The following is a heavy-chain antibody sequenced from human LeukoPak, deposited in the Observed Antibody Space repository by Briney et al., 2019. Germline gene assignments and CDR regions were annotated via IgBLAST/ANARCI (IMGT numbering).Heavy chain of an antibody. Sequence: SETLSLTCAVYVGSFSGYYWGWIPHPPGEGLEWIGEIYHSGSTNYNPSLKSRVTISVDTTKNQFSLRLSSVTAADTAVYYCARRYSYRLRWFDPWGQGTLVTVSS. V-gene: IGHV4-34*01. D-gene: IGHD5-18*01. CDR3: ARRYSYRLRWFDP. CDR1: VGSFSGYY. CDR2: IYHSGST. J-gene: IGHJ5*02.